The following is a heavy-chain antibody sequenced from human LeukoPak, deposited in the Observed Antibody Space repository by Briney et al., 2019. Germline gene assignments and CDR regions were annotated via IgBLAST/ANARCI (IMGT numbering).Heavy chain of an antibody. CDR3: AKNPHFGVVTDFDY. J-gene: IGHJ4*02. D-gene: IGHD3-3*01. CDR2: FSGSGVST. CDR1: GFTLRNYA. V-gene: IGHV3-23*01. Sequence: GGSLRLSCAASGFTLRNYAMSWVRQAPGKGLEWVSAFSGSGVSTHYADSVKGRFTISRDNSKNTLYLQMNSLRAEDTAVYYCAKNPHFGVVTDFDYWGQGTLVTVSS.